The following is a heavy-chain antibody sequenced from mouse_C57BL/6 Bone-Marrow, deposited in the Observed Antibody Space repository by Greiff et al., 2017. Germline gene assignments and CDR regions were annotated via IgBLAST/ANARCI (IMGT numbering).Heavy chain of an antibody. D-gene: IGHD1-1*01. CDR3: ARYGYGSSYEAMDY. V-gene: IGHV1-64*01. J-gene: IGHJ4*01. CDR2: IHPNSGST. Sequence: QVQLKQPGAELVKPGASVKLSCKASGYTFTSYWMHWVKQRPGQGLEWIGIIHPNSGSTNYNEKFKSKATLAVDKSSSTAYMQLSSLTSEDSAVYYCARYGYGSSYEAMDYWGQGTSVTVSS. CDR1: GYTFTSYW.